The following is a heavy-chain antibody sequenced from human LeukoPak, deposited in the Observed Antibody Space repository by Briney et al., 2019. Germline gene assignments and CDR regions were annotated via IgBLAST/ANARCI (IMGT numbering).Heavy chain of an antibody. D-gene: IGHD3-16*02. CDR1: GGSISSSSYY. CDR2: IYYSGST. CDR3: ARTFGGVIVIRD. V-gene: IGHV4-39*07. Sequence: PSETLSLTCTVSGGSISSSSYYWGWIRQPPGKGLEWIGSIYYSGSTYYNPSLKSRVTISVDTSKNQFSLKLSSVTAADTAVYYCARTFGGVIVIRDWGQGTLVTVSS. J-gene: IGHJ4*02.